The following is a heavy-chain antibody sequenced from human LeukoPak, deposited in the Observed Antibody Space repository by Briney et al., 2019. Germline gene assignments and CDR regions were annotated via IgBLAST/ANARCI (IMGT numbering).Heavy chain of an antibody. J-gene: IGHJ4*02. Sequence: GGSLRLACAASGFIFSSYTMNWVRQAPGKGLEWVAVISYDGNNKYYVDSVKGRFTISRDNSNNTLYLQMNSLRAEDTAVYYCARGGFYYDGSGYPFDYWGQGTLVTVSS. CDR1: GFIFSSYT. CDR2: ISYDGNNK. V-gene: IGHV3-30-3*01. D-gene: IGHD3-22*01. CDR3: ARGGFYYDGSGYPFDY.